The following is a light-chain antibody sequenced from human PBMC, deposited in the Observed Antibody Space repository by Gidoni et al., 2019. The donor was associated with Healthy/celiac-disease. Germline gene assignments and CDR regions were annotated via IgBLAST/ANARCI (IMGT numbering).Light chain of an antibody. CDR3: QQYNNWPPGT. CDR1: QSVSSN. CDR2: GAS. V-gene: IGKV3-15*01. J-gene: IGKJ1*01. Sequence: EIVMTQSPATLSVSPGERATLSCRASQSVSSNLAWYQQKPDQAPRLLIYGASTRATGIPARLSGSGSGTEFTLTISSLQSEDFAVDYCQQYNNWPPGTFGQGTKVESK.